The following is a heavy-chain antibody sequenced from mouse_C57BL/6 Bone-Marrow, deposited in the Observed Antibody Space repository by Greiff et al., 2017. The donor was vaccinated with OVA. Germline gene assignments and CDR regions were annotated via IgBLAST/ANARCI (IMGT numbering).Heavy chain of an antibody. J-gene: IGHJ2*01. D-gene: IGHD5-1*01. CDR2: IDPEDGVT. V-gene: IGHV14-2*01. CDR1: GFNIKDYY. CDR3: ARSTCYFDY. Sequence: EVQLQQSGAELVKPGASVKLSCTASGFNIKDYYMHWVKQRTEQGLEWIGRIDPEDGVTKYAPKFQGKATITADTSSNTAYLQLSSLTSEDTAVYYCARSTCYFDYWGQGTTLTVSS.